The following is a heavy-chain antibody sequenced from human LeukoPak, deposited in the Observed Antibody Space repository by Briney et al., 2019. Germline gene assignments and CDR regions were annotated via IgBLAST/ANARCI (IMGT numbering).Heavy chain of an antibody. CDR2: ISYDGSNK. J-gene: IGHJ4*02. CDR1: GFTFSSYG. D-gene: IGHD3-9*01. Sequence: GRSLRLSCAASGFTFSSYGMHWVRQAPAKGLEWVAVISYDGSNKYYADSVKGRFTISRDNSKNTLYLQMNSLRAEDTAVYYCAKDPRSYDILTGYYSGYFDYWGQGTLVTVSS. CDR3: AKDPRSYDILTGYYSGYFDY. V-gene: IGHV3-30*18.